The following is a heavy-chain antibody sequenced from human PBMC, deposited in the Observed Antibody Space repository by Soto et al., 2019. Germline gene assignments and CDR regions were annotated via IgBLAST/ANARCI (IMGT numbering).Heavy chain of an antibody. CDR2: IYYSGST. CDR3: ARAGGLGAVAVDY. D-gene: IGHD6-19*01. CDR1: GGSISSGGYY. Sequence: SETLSLTCTVSGGSISSGGYYWSWIRQHPGKGLEWIGYIYYSGSTYYNPSLKSRVTISVDTSKNQFSLKLSSVTAADTAVYYCARAGGLGAVAVDYWGQGTLVSSPQ. V-gene: IGHV4-31*03. J-gene: IGHJ4*02.